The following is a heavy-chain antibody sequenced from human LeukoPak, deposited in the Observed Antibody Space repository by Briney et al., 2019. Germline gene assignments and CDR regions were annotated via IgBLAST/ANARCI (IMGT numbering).Heavy chain of an antibody. D-gene: IGHD1-1*01. J-gene: IGHJ6*03. CDR3: ARLTGTTGTYYYYYMDV. Sequence: ASVKVSCKASGYTFTSYGISWVRQAPGQGLEWMGWISAYNGNTNYAQKLQGRVTMTTDTSTSTAYMELRSLRSDDTAVYYCARLTGTTGTYYYYYMDVWGKGTTVTVSS. V-gene: IGHV1-18*01. CDR1: GYTFTSYG. CDR2: ISAYNGNT.